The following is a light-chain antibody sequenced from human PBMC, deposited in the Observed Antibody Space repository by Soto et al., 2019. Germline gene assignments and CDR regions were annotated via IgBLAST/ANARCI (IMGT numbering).Light chain of an antibody. J-gene: IGLJ2*01. V-gene: IGLV2-11*01. CDR1: SSDVGSYNY. CDR3: CSYSGSDSLL. CDR2: DVS. Sequence: QFVLTQPRSVSGSPGESVTISCSGTSSDVGSYNYVSWYQQYPGKAPKVMIYDVSERPSEVPVRFSGSKSGNTASLTISGLQAEDEAEYFCCSYSGSDSLLFGGGTKVTVL.